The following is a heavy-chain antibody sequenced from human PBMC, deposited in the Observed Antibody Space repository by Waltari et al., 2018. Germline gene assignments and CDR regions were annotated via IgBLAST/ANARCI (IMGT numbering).Heavy chain of an antibody. J-gene: IGHJ4*02. CDR2: SNPNRGGT. V-gene: IGHV1-2*02. CDR3: AREDVVVVAANLDY. Sequence: QVQLVQSGAEVKKPGASVKVSCKASGYTFTGYYMHWVRQAPGQGLEWMGWSNPNRGGTNYAQKLQGRVTMTRDTSISTAYMELSRLRSDDTAVYYCAREDVVVVAANLDYCGQGTLVTV. D-gene: IGHD2-15*01. CDR1: GYTFTGYY.